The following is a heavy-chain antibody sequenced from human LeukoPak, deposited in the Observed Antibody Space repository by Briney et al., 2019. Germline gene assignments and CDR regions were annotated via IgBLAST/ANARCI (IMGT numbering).Heavy chain of an antibody. CDR3: ARPPVTIFGVVTHFDY. CDR2: IKQDGSEK. Sequence: GGSLRLSCAASGFTFSSYWMSWVRQAPGKGLEWVANIKQDGSEKYYVDSVKGRFTISRDNAKNSLYLQMNSLRAEDTAVYYCARPPVTIFGVVTHFDYWGQGTLVTVSS. D-gene: IGHD3-3*01. J-gene: IGHJ4*02. V-gene: IGHV3-7*01. CDR1: GFTFSSYW.